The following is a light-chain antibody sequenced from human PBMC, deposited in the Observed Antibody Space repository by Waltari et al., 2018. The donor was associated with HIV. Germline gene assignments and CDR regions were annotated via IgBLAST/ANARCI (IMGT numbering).Light chain of an antibody. V-gene: IGLV1-51*01. CDR2: DTY. Sequence: QSVLTQPPSVSAAPGQTVPIPCSGGSFNIGNTYVSWYQQVPGTAPKLLIYDTYNRPSGIPDRFSGSKSATSATLVIDGLQTGDEADYYCAAWDSSLSVAVFGGGTQVTVL. CDR1: SFNIGNTY. CDR3: AAWDSSLSVAV. J-gene: IGLJ3*02.